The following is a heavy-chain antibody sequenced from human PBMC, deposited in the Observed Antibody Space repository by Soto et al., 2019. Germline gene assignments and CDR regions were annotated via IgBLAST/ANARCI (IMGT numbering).Heavy chain of an antibody. V-gene: IGHV4-61*01. D-gene: IGHD5-18*01. Sequence: QVQLQESGPGLVKPSETLSLPCTVSGGSVSSGPYYWTWIRQPPGKGLEWIGNIDYSGSTNYSPPLKSRVTISIDTSTNQFSLKLNSVTAADTAVYYCAREGGYTYGQGAFDYWGQGMLVTVSS. J-gene: IGHJ4*02. CDR2: IDYSGST. CDR1: GGSVSSGPYY. CDR3: AREGGYTYGQGAFDY.